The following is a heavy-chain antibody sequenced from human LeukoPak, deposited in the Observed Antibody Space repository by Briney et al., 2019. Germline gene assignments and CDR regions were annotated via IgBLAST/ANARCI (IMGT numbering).Heavy chain of an antibody. CDR2: INLNSGGT. CDR1: GYTFTGYY. V-gene: IGHV1-2*02. J-gene: IGHJ5*02. Sequence: ASVKVSCKASGYTFTGYYMHWVRQAPGQGLEWMGWINLNSGGTNYAQKFQGRVTMTRDTSISTAYMELSRLRSDDTAVYYCARGHSGWYGGDPKNWFDPWGQGTLVTVSS. D-gene: IGHD6-19*01. CDR3: ARGHSGWYGGDPKNWFDP.